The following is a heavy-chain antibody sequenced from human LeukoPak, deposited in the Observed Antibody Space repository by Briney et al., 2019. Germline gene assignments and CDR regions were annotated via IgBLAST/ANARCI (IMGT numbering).Heavy chain of an antibody. CDR1: GFTFSNYW. D-gene: IGHD3-16*01. J-gene: IGHJ4*02. CDR2: IKQDGSEK. CDR3: ARDGFWGPFDY. Sequence: GGSLRLSCEASGFTFSNYWMSWVRQAPGKGLEWVANIKQDGSEKYYVDSVEGRFTISRDNAKNSLYLQMNSPRAEDTAVYYCARDGFWGPFDYWGQGTLVTVSS. V-gene: IGHV3-7*01.